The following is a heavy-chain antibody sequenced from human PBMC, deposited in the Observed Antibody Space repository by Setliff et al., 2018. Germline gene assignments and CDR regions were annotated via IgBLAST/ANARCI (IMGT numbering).Heavy chain of an antibody. J-gene: IGHJ4*02. V-gene: IGHV4-39*01. CDR3: ARTGTYRYFDY. D-gene: IGHD1-1*01. CDR2: IYYSGST. CDR1: GGSLTGRSNY. Sequence: PSETLSLTCTVSGGSLTGRSNYWGWIRQPPGKGLQWIGTIYYSGSTYYNPSLKSRVTISVHTSQNQFSLKLSSVAAADTAVYYCARTGTYRYFDYWGQGTRVTVS.